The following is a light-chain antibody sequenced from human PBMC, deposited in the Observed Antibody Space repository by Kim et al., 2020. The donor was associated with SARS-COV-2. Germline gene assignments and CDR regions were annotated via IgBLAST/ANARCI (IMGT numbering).Light chain of an antibody. V-gene: IGLV2-8*01. Sequence: QSALTQPPSASGSPGQSVTISCTGTSSDVGIYRHVSWYQQHPGKAPKLMIYEVNNRPSGVPDRCSGSKSGNTASLTVSGLQAEDEADYYCSSYAGSATYVFGTGTKVTVL. J-gene: IGLJ1*01. CDR2: EVN. CDR3: SSYAGSATYV. CDR1: SSDVGIYRH.